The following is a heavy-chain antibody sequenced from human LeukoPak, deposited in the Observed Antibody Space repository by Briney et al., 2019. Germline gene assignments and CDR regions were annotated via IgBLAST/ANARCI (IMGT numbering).Heavy chain of an antibody. V-gene: IGHV1-2*06. CDR1: RYTFTGYY. CDR2: INPNSGGT. CDR3: ARADYGDYVWFDP. D-gene: IGHD4-17*01. J-gene: IGHJ5*02. Sequence: ASVKVSCKAFRYTFTGYYMHWVRQAPGQGLEWMGRINPNSGGTNYAQKFRGRVTMTRDTSISTAYMELSRLRSDDTAVYYCARADYGDYVWFDPWGQGTLVTVSS.